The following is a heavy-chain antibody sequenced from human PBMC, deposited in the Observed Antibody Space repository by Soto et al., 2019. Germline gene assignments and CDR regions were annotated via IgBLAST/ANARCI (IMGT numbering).Heavy chain of an antibody. V-gene: IGHV3-21*01. Sequence: EVQLVASGGGLVKPGGSLRLSCAASGFTFSDYSMNWVRQGPGTGLEWVSSISSSRDYIFYADSVQGQFTITRDNAKTTLYLEMNTLRAEDTAVYDCTRGGTAIVLWSLWAGRDVWGQGTTVTVSS. D-gene: IGHD5-18*01. J-gene: IGHJ6*02. CDR2: ISSSRDYI. CDR1: GFTFSDYS. CDR3: TRGGTAIVLWSLWAGRDV.